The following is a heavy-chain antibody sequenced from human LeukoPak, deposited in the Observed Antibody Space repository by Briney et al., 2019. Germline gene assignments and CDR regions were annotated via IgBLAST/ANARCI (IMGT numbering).Heavy chain of an antibody. Sequence: SETLSPTCTVSGYSISSGYYWGWIRQPPGKGLEWIGSIYHSGSTYYNPSLKSRVTISVDTSKNQFSLKLSSVTAADTAVYYCATSRVAAAGPLRVDYWGQGTLVTVSS. CDR3: ATSRVAAAGPLRVDY. CDR1: GYSISSGYY. J-gene: IGHJ4*02. CDR2: IYHSGST. D-gene: IGHD6-13*01. V-gene: IGHV4-38-2*02.